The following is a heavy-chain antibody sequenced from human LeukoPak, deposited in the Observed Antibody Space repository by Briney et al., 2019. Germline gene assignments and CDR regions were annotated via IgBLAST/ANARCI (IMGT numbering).Heavy chain of an antibody. V-gene: IGHV1-46*01. D-gene: IGHD6-6*01. CDR1: GYIFTSHY. CDR3: ARAYSSSSRFDY. J-gene: IGHJ4*02. CDR2: INPSDGST. Sequence: ASVKVSCKASGYIFTSHYMHWVRQAPGQGLEWMGMINPSDGSTSYAQKFQGRVTMTRDTSTSTVYLELSSLRSEDTAVYYCARAYSSSSRFDYWGQGTLVTVSS.